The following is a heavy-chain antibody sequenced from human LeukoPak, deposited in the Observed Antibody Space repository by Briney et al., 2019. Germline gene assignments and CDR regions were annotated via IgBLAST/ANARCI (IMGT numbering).Heavy chain of an antibody. CDR3: ATEGPGGGGSGYRN. Sequence: GASVKVSCKASGGTFRNEAVSWVRQAPGQGLEWLGGIVPLYGAANYPQQLQPRVTITPDASTTTAYMELNNLRSEDTAVYYCATEGPGGGGSGYRNWGKGTLVRVSS. V-gene: IGHV1-69*13. D-gene: IGHD3-22*01. CDR2: IVPLYGAA. J-gene: IGHJ4*02. CDR1: GGTFRNEA.